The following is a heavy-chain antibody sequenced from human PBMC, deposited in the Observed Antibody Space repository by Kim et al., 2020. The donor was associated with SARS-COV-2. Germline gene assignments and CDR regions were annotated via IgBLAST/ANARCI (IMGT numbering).Heavy chain of an antibody. J-gene: IGHJ4*02. CDR3: ARVGSSVDTAMVTFNFDY. CDR2: IYYSGST. D-gene: IGHD5-18*01. Sequence: SETLSLTCTVSGGSISSYYWSWIRQPPGKGLEWIGYIYYSGSTNYNPSLKSRVTISVDTSKNQFSLKLSSVTAADTAVYYCARVGSSVDTAMVTFNFDYWGQGTPVTVSS. CDR1: GGSISSYY. V-gene: IGHV4-59*01.